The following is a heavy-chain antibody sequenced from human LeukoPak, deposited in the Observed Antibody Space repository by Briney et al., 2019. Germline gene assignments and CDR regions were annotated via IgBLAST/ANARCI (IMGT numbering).Heavy chain of an antibody. Sequence: SQTLSLTCTVSAGSISSSSYYWGWIRQPPGKGLEWIGSIYYSGSTYYNPSLKSRVTISVDTSKNQFSLKLSSVTAADTAVYYCARLTRFRDRYKPPLGYWGQGTLITVSS. V-gene: IGHV4-39*01. J-gene: IGHJ4*02. CDR3: ARLTRFRDRYKPPLGY. CDR2: IYYSGST. CDR1: AGSISSSSYY. D-gene: IGHD5-24*01.